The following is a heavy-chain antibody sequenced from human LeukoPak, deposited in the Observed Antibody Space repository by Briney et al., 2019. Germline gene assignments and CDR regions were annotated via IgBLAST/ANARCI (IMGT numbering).Heavy chain of an antibody. D-gene: IGHD2-21*01. V-gene: IGHV1-18*01. J-gene: IGHJ3*02. CDR3: ARDIEVGSSLGAFDI. Sequence: ASVKVSCKASGYTFTSYGISWVRQAPGQGLEWMGWISAYNGSTNYAQKLQGRVTMTTDTSTSTAYMELRSLRSDDTAVYYCARDIEVGSSLGAFDIWGQGTMVTVSS. CDR2: ISAYNGST. CDR1: GYTFTSYG.